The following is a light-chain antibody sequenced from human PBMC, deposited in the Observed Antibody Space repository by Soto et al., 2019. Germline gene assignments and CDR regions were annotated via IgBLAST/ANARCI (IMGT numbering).Light chain of an antibody. CDR3: SSYTSSSVV. V-gene: IGLV2-14*01. CDR1: SSDVGGYNY. CDR2: DVS. Sequence: QSVLTQPASVSGSPGPSITISCTGTSSDVGGYNYVSWYQPHPGKAPKLMIYDVSNRPSGVSNRFSGSKSGNTASLTSSGLQDEDEADYYCSSYTSSSVVFGGGTKVTVL. J-gene: IGLJ2*01.